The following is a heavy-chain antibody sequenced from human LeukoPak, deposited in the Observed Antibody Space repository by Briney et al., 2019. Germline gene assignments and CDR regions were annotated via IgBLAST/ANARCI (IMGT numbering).Heavy chain of an antibody. D-gene: IGHD6-13*01. V-gene: IGHV3-30*18. CDR3: AKVRDSSSWSYYYYYYGMDV. CDR2: ISYDGTNK. CDR1: GFTFSSYG. Sequence: GRSLRLSCAASGFTFSSYGMHWVRQAPGKGLERVAVISYDGTNKYYADSVKGRFTISRDNSKNTLYLQMNSLRAEDTAVYYCAKVRDSSSWSYYYYYYGMDVWGKGTTVTVSS. J-gene: IGHJ6*04.